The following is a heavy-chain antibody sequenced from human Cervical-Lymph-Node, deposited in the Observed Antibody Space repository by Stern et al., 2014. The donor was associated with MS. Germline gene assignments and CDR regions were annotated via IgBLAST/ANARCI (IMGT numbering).Heavy chain of an antibody. Sequence: VQLVQSGGGVVQPGRSLRLSCAASGFTFSRHAMHWVRQAPGQGLEWVAVISPDGTKNYCAHSVERGFTSSRDNSKNTLYWKMNSVRVEDTALVYCARDCGYTFIRGPESARYGMDVWGQGTTVTVSS. CDR2: ISPDGTKN. D-gene: IGHD5-12*01. CDR3: ARDCGYTFIRGPESARYGMDV. J-gene: IGHJ6*02. V-gene: IGHV3-30-3*01. CDR1: GFTFSRHA.